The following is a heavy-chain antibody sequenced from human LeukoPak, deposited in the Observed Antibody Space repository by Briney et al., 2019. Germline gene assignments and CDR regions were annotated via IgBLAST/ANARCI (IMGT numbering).Heavy chain of an antibody. CDR2: INPNSGGT. CDR3: ARGRVVVVPAANRNNWFDP. V-gene: IGHV1-2*02. J-gene: IGHJ5*02. CDR1: GYTFTGYY. Sequence: ASVKVSCKASGYTFTGYYMHWVRQAPGQGLEWMGWINPNSGGTNYAQKFQGRVTMTRDTSISTAYMELSRLRSDDTAVYYCARGRVVVVPAANRNNWFDPWGQGTLVTVSS. D-gene: IGHD2-2*01.